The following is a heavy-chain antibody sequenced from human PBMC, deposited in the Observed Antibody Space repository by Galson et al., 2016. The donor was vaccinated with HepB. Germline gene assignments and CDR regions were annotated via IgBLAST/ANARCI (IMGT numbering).Heavy chain of an antibody. CDR2: IHYSGIT. J-gene: IGHJ5*02. D-gene: IGHD3-9*01. CDR3: ARDGSYDSLAGFYNGWFDP. V-gene: IGHV4-31*03. Sequence: TLSLTCTVSDDSMTRPGYYWTWIRQPPGGGLGWIGYIHYSGITFYNPSLRSRVIISLDMSKNLFTLRLTSVTAADTGVYYCARDGSYDSLAGFYNGWFDPWGQGTLVTVSS. CDR1: DDSMTRPGYY.